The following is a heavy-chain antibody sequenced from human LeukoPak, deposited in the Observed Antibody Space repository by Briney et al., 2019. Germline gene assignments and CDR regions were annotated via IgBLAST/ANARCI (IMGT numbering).Heavy chain of an antibody. Sequence: GGSLRLSCAASGFTFSSYAMSWVRQAPGKGLEWVSAISGSGGSTYYADSVKGRFTISRDNPKNTLHLQMNSLRAEDTAVYYCAKAYGLVTYNWFDPWGQGTLVTVSS. CDR1: GFTFSSYA. CDR2: ISGSGGST. J-gene: IGHJ5*02. D-gene: IGHD3-10*01. V-gene: IGHV3-23*01. CDR3: AKAYGLVTYNWFDP.